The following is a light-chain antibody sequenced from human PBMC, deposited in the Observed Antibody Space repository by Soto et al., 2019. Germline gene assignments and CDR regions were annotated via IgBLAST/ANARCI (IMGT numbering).Light chain of an antibody. CDR1: QSVSNN. Sequence: IVMTHSPATLSVSPGERATLSCRASQSVSNNYLAWYQQKPGQAPRLRSYAASTRATGIPPRFSGSGSGTDLTFTISSLQSEDFAVYLCEQYGDCRTFGQGTRGDIK. J-gene: IGKJ1*01. CDR2: AAS. CDR3: EQYGDCRT. V-gene: IGKV3-15*01.